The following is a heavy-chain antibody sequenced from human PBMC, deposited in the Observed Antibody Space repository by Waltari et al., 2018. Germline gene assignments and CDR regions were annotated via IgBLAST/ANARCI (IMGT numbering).Heavy chain of an antibody. CDR1: GGSFSGYY. D-gene: IGHD5-12*01. V-gene: IGHV4-34*01. J-gene: IGHJ4*02. CDR3: ARGYSGYEG. CDR2: INHSGST. Sequence: QVQLQQWGAGLLKPSETLSLNCAVYGGSFSGYYWSWIRQPPGKGLEWIGEINHSGSTNYNPSLKSRVTISVDTSKNQFSLKLSSVTAADTAVYYCARGYSGYEGWGQGTLVTVSS.